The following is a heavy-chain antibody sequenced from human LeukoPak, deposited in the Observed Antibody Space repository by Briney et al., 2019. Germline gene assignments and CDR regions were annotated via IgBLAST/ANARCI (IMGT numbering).Heavy chain of an antibody. J-gene: IGHJ4*02. D-gene: IGHD3-22*01. Sequence: ASVKVSCKVSGYTLTELSMHWVRQAPGKGLEWMGGFDPEDGETIYAQKFQGRVTMTEDTSTDAAYMELSSLRSEDTAVYYCAAYYDSSGYYFDYWGQGTLVTVSS. CDR2: FDPEDGET. CDR3: AAYYDSSGYYFDY. V-gene: IGHV1-24*01. CDR1: GYTLTELS.